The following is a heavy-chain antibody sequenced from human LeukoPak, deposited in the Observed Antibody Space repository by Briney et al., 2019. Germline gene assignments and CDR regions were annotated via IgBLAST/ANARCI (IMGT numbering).Heavy chain of an antibody. CDR3: VRSGYDYDWFDP. J-gene: IGHJ5*02. Sequence: PRASVKVSCKASGGSFSDYSISWVRQAPGQGLEWMGRIIAILDTAHYAQKFQGRFTITADKSTTTVYMKLSSLRSDDTAGYYCVRSGYDYDWFDPWGQGTLVTVSS. CDR1: GGSFSDYS. CDR2: IIAILDTA. D-gene: IGHD5-12*01. V-gene: IGHV1-69*08.